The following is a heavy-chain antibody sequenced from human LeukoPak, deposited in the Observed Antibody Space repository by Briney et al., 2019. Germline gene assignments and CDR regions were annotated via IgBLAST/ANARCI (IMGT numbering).Heavy chain of an antibody. D-gene: IGHD3-10*01. CDR1: GFTFSSYA. J-gene: IGHJ4*02. CDR3: AKDRVMVRGVIMGGDFDY. CDR2: ISGSGGST. V-gene: IGHV3-23*01. Sequence: GGSLRLSCAASGFTFSSYAMSWVRQAPGKGLEWVSAISGSGGSTYYADPVKGRFTISRDNSKNTLYLQMNSLRAEDTAVYYCAKDRVMVRGVIMGGDFDYWGQGTLVTVSS.